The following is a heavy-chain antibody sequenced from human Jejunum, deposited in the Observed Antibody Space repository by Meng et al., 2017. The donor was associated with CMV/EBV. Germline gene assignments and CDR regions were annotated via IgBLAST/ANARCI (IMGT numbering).Heavy chain of an antibody. V-gene: IGHV4-38-2*02. J-gene: IGHJ4*02. Sequence: SGYSLSSGSSWAWIRQSPGKGLEWLGSVYQSGATFYNPSIKSRVSMSMDMSKNQFSLKVTSVTAADTAVYYCVREQFLTGSSIDYWGQGTRVTVSS. CDR1: GYSLSSGSS. CDR2: VYQSGAT. CDR3: VREQFLTGSSIDY. D-gene: IGHD6-6*01.